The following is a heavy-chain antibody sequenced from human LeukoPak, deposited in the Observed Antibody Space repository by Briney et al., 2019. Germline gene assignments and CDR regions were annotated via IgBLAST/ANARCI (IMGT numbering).Heavy chain of an antibody. Sequence: EASVKVSCKASGYTFTSYDINWVRQAPGQGLEWMGWMNPNSGHTGYAQKFQGRVTMTRNTSISTAYMELSSLRSEDTAVYYCATSVGATMYYFDYWGQGTLVTVSS. V-gene: IGHV1-8*01. CDR1: GYTFTSYD. CDR2: MNPNSGHT. J-gene: IGHJ4*02. CDR3: ATSVGATMYYFDY. D-gene: IGHD1-26*01.